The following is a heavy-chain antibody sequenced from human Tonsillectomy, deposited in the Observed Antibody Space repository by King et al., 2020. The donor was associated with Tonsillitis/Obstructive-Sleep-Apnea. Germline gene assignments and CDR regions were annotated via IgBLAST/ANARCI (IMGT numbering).Heavy chain of an antibody. J-gene: IGHJ5*02. CDR2: INPGDSDT. CDR3: AREWRSVTGTISFDP. D-gene: IGHD1-7*01. V-gene: IGHV5-51*01. CDR1: GYSFTNYW. Sequence: QLVQSGAEVKKPGESLKISCKGSGYSFTNYWIGWVRQMPGKGLEWMGIINPGDSDTRYSPSFQGQVTISADKSITAAYLQWSSLKASDTAVYYCAREWRSVTGTISFDPWGQGTLVTVSS.